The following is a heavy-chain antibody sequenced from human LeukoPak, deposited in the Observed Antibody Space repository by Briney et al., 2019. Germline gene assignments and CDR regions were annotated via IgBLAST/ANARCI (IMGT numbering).Heavy chain of an antibody. Sequence: PGGSLRLSCAASGFTFSSYSMNWVRQAPGKGLEWVSSISSSSSYIYYVDSVKGRFTISRDNDKNSVYLQMNSLRAEDTAVYERATETYYYESSGYYYWGQGTLVTVSS. V-gene: IGHV3-21*03. CDR2: ISSSSSYI. J-gene: IGHJ4*02. CDR1: GFTFSSYS. CDR3: ATETYYYESSGYYY. D-gene: IGHD3-22*01.